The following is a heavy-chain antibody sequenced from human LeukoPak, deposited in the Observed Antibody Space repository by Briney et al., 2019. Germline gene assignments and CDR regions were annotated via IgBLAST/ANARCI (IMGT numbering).Heavy chain of an antibody. V-gene: IGHV3-48*04. Sequence: GGSLRLSCAASGFNFSSYSMNWVRQAPGKGLEWVSYISGSSSSIYYADSVKGRFSISRDNAKNSLYLQMNSLRAEDTAVYYCGRDKAGDYVPPDYWGQGTLVTVSS. J-gene: IGHJ4*02. D-gene: IGHD4-17*01. CDR3: GRDKAGDYVPPDY. CDR2: ISGSSSSI. CDR1: GFNFSSYS.